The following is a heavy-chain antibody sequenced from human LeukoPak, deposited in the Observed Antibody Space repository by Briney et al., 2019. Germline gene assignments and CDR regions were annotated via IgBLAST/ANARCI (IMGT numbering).Heavy chain of an antibody. CDR2: IYSGGNT. Sequence: GGSLRLSCAVSGFTVSSNYMSWVRQAPGKELEWVSVIYSGGNTHYADSSKGRFTISRANSKNTLFLQTNSLRAEHTAVYYLSRADGTGGPYDYWGQKTLVTVSS. CDR3: SRADGTGGPYDY. CDR1: GFTVSSNY. D-gene: IGHD3/OR15-3a*01. V-gene: IGHV3-53*01. J-gene: IGHJ4*02.